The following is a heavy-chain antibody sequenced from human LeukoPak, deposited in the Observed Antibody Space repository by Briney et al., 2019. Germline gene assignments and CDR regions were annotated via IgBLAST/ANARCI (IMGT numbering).Heavy chain of an antibody. Sequence: GRSLRLSCAASGFTFDDYAMHWVRQASGKGLEWVSGISWNSGSIGYADSVKGRFTISRDNAKNSLYLQMNSLRAEDMALYYCAKGPSGYYKGNYFDYWGQGTLVTVSS. CDR1: GFTFDDYA. D-gene: IGHD3-3*01. J-gene: IGHJ4*02. CDR3: AKGPSGYYKGNYFDY. V-gene: IGHV3-9*03. CDR2: ISWNSGSI.